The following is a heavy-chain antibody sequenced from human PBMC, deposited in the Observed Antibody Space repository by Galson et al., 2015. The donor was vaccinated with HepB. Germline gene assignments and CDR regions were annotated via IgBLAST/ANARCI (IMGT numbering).Heavy chain of an antibody. D-gene: IGHD5-12*01. CDR2: ISAYNGNT. CDR1: GYTFTSYG. V-gene: IGHV1-18*04. J-gene: IGHJ5*02. Sequence: SVKVSCKASGYTFTSYGISWVRQAPGQGLEWMGWISAYNGNTNYAQKLQGRVTMTTDTSTSTAYMELRSLRSDDTAVYYCARDRGGYGLNWFDPWGQGTLVTVSS. CDR3: ARDRGGYGLNWFDP.